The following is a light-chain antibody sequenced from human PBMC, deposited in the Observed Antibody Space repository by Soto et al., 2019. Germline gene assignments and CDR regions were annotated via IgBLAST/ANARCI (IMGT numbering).Light chain of an antibody. Sequence: DIQMTQSPSTLSGSVGDRVTITCRASQTISSWLAWYQQKPGKAPKLLIYKASTLDSGVPSNFSGSGSGTEFTLTISSLQPEDFATYFCQQVESYPSTFGGGTKVDIK. CDR3: QQVESYPST. CDR1: QTISSW. J-gene: IGKJ4*01. V-gene: IGKV1-5*03. CDR2: KAS.